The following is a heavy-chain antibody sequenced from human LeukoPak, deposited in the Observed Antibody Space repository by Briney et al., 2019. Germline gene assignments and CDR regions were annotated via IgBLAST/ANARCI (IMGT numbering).Heavy chain of an antibody. Sequence: SETLSLTCTVSGYSISSGYYWGWIRQPPGKGLEWIGSIYHSGSTYYNPSLKSRVTISVDTSKNQFSLKLSSVTAADTAVYYCARAAYYYDLSYWGQGTLVTVSS. J-gene: IGHJ4*02. CDR3: ARAAYYYDLSY. V-gene: IGHV4-38-2*02. CDR2: IYHSGST. CDR1: GYSISSGYY. D-gene: IGHD3-22*01.